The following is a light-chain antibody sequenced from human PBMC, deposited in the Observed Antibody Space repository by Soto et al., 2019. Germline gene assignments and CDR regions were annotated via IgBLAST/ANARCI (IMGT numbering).Light chain of an antibody. Sequence: EIVLTQSPGTLSLSPGERATLSCRASQSVSSSYVAWYQQKFGQAPRLLIHGTSHRATGTPDRFSGSGSGTDYTLTITRLEPEDIAVYYCPQYWTSPPVSTFGQGTKLEIK. CDR2: GTS. CDR1: QSVSSSY. V-gene: IGKV3-20*01. J-gene: IGKJ2*01. CDR3: PQYWTSPPVST.